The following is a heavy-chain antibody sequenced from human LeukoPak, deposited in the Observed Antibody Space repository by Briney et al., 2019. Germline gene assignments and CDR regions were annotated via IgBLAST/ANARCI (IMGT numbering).Heavy chain of an antibody. CDR2: VNPSDGST. Sequence: ASVTVSCKASGYTFTGNYMDWVRQTPGQGLEWMGVVNPSDGSTTYAQKFQGRVTLTRDTSTTTVHMELSSLTSEDTAVYYCAKEAGAFDYWGQGPLVTVSS. J-gene: IGHJ4*02. V-gene: IGHV1-46*01. CDR3: AKEAGAFDY. D-gene: IGHD1-26*01. CDR1: GYTFTGNY.